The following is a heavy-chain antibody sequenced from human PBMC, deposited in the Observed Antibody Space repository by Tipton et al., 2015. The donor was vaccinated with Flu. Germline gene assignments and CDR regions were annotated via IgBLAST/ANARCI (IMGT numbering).Heavy chain of an antibody. CDR3: TRDSSGVIARMMYGSALSGMDV. J-gene: IGHJ6*02. V-gene: IGHV3-49*04. Sequence: SLRLSCTASGFTFGDYAMSWVRQAPGKGLEWVGFTRSKGYGGTTEYAASVKGRFTISRDDSKSIAYLQMNSLKTEDPAVYYCTRDSSGVIARMMYGSALSGMDVWGQGTTVTVSS. CDR1: GFTFGDYA. CDR2: TRSKGYGGTT. D-gene: IGHD2-8*01.